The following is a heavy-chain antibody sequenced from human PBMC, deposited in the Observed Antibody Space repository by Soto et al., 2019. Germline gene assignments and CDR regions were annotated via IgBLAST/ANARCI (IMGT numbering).Heavy chain of an antibody. D-gene: IGHD2-2*01. CDR1: GGSFSGYY. V-gene: IGHV4-34*01. J-gene: IGHJ6*03. CDR2: INHSGST. Sequence: SETLSLTCAVYGGSFSGYYWSWIRQPPGKGLEWIGEINHSGSTNYNPSLKSRVTISVDTSKNQFSLKLSSVTAADTAVYYCASRGGQLLDYYYYMDVWGKGTTVTAP. CDR3: ASRGGQLLDYYYYMDV.